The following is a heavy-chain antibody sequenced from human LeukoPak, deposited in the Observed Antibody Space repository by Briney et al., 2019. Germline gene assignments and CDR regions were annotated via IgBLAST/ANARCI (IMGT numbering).Heavy chain of an antibody. CDR1: GGSISSYY. CDR3: ARGSSRYLAVAGAFDY. Sequence: PSETLSLTCTVSGGSISSYYWSWIRQPPGKGLEWIGYIYYIGSTNYNPSLKSRVTISVDTSKNQFSLKVSSVTAADTAVYYCARGSSRYLAVAGAFDYWGQGTLITVSS. V-gene: IGHV4-59*01. CDR2: IYYIGST. J-gene: IGHJ4*02. D-gene: IGHD6-19*01.